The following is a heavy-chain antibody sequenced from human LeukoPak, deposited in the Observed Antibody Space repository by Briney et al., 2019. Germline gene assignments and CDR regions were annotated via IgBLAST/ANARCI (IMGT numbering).Heavy chain of an antibody. CDR2: ISAYNGNT. J-gene: IGHJ5*02. CDR3: ARDPNMVRGIGNWFDP. V-gene: IGHV1-18*01. D-gene: IGHD3-10*01. CDR1: GYTFTSYG. Sequence: ASVKVSCKASGYTFTSYGISWVRQAPGQGLEWMGWISAYNGNTNYAQKLQGRVTMTTDTSTSTAYMELRSLRSDDTAVYYCARDPNMVRGIGNWFDPWGQGTLVTVSS.